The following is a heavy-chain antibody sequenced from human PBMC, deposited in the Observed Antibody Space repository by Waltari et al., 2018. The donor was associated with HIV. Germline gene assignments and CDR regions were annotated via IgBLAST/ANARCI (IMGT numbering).Heavy chain of an antibody. J-gene: IGHJ4*02. Sequence: QVQLVQSGAEVKKPGASVKVSCKASGYTFTTHAMHWVRQAPGQRLEWMGWINAGNGNTKYSQKFQGRVTITRDTSASTAYMELSSLRSEDTAVYYCARDLVSTAGTNYWGQGALVTVSS. D-gene: IGHD6-19*01. CDR3: ARDLVSTAGTNY. CDR2: INAGNGNT. CDR1: GYTFTTHA. V-gene: IGHV1-3*01.